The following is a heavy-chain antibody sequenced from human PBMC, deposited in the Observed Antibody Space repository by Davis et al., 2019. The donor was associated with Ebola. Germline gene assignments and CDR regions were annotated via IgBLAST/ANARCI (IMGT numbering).Heavy chain of an antibody. CDR3: ARGHIVVVTATDY. J-gene: IGHJ4*02. CDR1: GFTINNNY. V-gene: IGHV3-53*01. CDR2: IHSGGST. D-gene: IGHD2-21*02. Sequence: GESLKISCAASGFTINNNYMSWVRQAPGKGLEWVSIIHSGGSTHYADSVKGRFTVSRDDSKNTLYLQMNSLRAEDTAVYYCARGHIVVVTATDYWGQGTLVTVSS.